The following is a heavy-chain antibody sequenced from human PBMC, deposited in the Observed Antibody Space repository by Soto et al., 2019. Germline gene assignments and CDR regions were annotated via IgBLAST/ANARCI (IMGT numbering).Heavy chain of an antibody. Sequence: QVHLQESGPGLVKPSETLSLTCTVSGDSITSYYWSWIRQPPGKGLEWIGDIYYSGRTNYSPSLRSRVTISLDTAEKQFSLKLNSVTAADTAVYYCAGTRPYCSGGNCFFDYFYGMDVWGQGTTVTVSS. J-gene: IGHJ6*02. V-gene: IGHV4-59*08. CDR3: AGTRPYCSGGNCFFDYFYGMDV. CDR2: IYYSGRT. D-gene: IGHD2-15*01. CDR1: GDSITSYY.